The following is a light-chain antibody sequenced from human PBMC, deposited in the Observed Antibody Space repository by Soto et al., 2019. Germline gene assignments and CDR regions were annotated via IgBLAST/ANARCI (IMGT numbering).Light chain of an antibody. CDR2: GAF. Sequence: EIVLTQSPGTLSLSPGERATLSCRASQTVNSDYLAWYQHRPGQAPRLLIYGAFIRAAGIPDRFSGSGSGTDFTLTISRLEPEDFSVYHCHHFSRSALFTFGPGTTVDIK. V-gene: IGKV3-20*01. CDR3: HHFSRSALFT. J-gene: IGKJ3*01. CDR1: QTVNSDY.